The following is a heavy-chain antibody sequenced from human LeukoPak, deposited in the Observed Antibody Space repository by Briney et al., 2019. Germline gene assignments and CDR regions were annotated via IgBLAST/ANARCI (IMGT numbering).Heavy chain of an antibody. V-gene: IGHV1-2*02. CDR3: ARDYGDGSGSYYNLFDWGTDYYMDV. CDR1: GYTFTGYY. Sequence: ASVKVSCKASGYTFTGYYMHWVRQAPGQGLEWMGWINPNSGGTNYAQKFQGRVTMTRDTSISTAYMELRSLRSDDTAVYYCARDYGDGSGSYYNLFDWGTDYYMDVWGKGTTVTISS. CDR2: INPNSGGT. J-gene: IGHJ6*03. D-gene: IGHD3-10*01.